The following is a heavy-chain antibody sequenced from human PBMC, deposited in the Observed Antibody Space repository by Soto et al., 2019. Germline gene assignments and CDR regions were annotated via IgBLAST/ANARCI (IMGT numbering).Heavy chain of an antibody. Sequence: SETLSLTCTVVGGSISDYFWIWIRQAPGKGLEWIGYIFHTGSTNYNPSLKGRVTISLDTSKKQFSLKLNSVTAADTAVYYCATQRLCTGGHCWNWFDPWGREPWSPSPQ. V-gene: IGHV4-4*09. CDR3: ATQRLCTGGHCWNWFDP. J-gene: IGHJ5*02. CDR2: IFHTGST. CDR1: GGSISDYF. D-gene: IGHD2-8*02.